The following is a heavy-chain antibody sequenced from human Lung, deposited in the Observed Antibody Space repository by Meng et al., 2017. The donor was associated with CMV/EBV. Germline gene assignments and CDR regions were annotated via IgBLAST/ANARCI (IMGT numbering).Heavy chain of an antibody. D-gene: IGHD3-16*01. J-gene: IGHJ5*02. CDR1: GGSTNSYY. V-gene: IGHV4-59*01. CDR3: ARGRAQIGWFDP. Sequence: LXCTVSGGSTNSYYWTWIRQAPGKGLEWIGYVFYTGTTKYNPSLKSRVTMSLDTSKSHFSLKLTSVTAADTAIYYCARGRAQIGWFDPWGQGTRVTVDS. CDR2: VFYTGTT.